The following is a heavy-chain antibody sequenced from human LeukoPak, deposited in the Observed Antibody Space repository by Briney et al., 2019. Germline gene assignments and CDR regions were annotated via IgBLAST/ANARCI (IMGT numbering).Heavy chain of an antibody. J-gene: IGHJ6*04. CDR2: ISSSGSTI. CDR1: GFTFSSYE. V-gene: IGHV3-48*03. Sequence: GGSLRLSCAASGFTFSSYEMNWVRQAPGKGLEWVSYISSSGSTIYYADSVKGRFTISRDNAKNSLYLQVNSLRAEDTAVYYCARELGDYYGSGMESYGMDVWGKGTTVTVSS. D-gene: IGHD3-10*01. CDR3: ARELGDYYGSGMESYGMDV.